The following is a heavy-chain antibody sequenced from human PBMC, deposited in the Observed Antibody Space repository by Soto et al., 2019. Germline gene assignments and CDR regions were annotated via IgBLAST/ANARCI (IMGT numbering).Heavy chain of an antibody. CDR1: GYTFSSHG. J-gene: IGHJ5*02. CDR2: VSGDNGNT. V-gene: IGHV1-18*01. CDR3: ATDLGYCRSRPCQREWFDP. Sequence: QVQLVQSGAEVKKPGTSVKVSCTASGYTFSSHGISWVRQAPGQGLQWIGWVSGDNGNTNYAQSLQGRVTMTTDTSPNTGRMEQMSLRSDDTAVYYCATDLGYCRSRPCQREWFDPWRQGPLVIVSS. D-gene: IGHD2-2*01.